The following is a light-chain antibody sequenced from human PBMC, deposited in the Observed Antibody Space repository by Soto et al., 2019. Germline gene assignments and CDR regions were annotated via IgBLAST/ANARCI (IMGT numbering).Light chain of an antibody. CDR2: DVS. J-gene: IGLJ1*01. V-gene: IGLV2-11*01. CDR1: SSDVGGYNY. Sequence: AXTQPLSVSGSPGQSFTISCTGTSSDVGGYNYVSWYQQHPGKAPKLMIYDVSKRPSGVPDRFSGSKSGNTASLTISGLQAEDEADYYCCSYAGSYVFGTGTKVTVL. CDR3: CSYAGSYV.